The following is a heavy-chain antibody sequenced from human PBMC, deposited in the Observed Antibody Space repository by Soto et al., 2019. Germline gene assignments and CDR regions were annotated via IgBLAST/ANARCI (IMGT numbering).Heavy chain of an antibody. J-gene: IGHJ6*02. D-gene: IGHD2-15*01. Sequence: SETLSLTCAVYGGSFSGYYWSWIRQPPWKGLEWIGEINHSGSTNYNPSLKSRVTISVDTSKNQFSLKLSSVTASDTDVYYCARVVLAATPWYGMDVSGQGTTVTVSS. V-gene: IGHV4-34*01. CDR2: INHSGST. CDR1: GGSFSGYY. CDR3: ARVVLAATPWYGMDV.